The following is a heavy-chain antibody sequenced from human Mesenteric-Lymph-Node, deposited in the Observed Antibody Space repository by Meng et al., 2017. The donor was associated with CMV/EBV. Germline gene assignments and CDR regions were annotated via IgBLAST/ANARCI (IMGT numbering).Heavy chain of an antibody. CDR3: ARGPGYCSGGSCYSLYFQH. Sequence: SFGGYYGSWIRQPPGKGLEWIGEINHSGSTNYNPSLKSRVTISVDTSKNQFSLKLSSVTAADTAVYYCARGPGYCSGGSCYSLYFQHWGQGTLVTVSS. CDR1: SFGGYY. CDR2: INHSGST. D-gene: IGHD2-15*01. J-gene: IGHJ1*01. V-gene: IGHV4-34*01.